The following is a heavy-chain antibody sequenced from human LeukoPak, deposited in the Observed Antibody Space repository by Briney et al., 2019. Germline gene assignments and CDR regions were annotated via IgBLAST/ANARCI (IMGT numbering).Heavy chain of an antibody. CDR1: GYTFTGYY. D-gene: IGHD3-10*01. Sequence: SVKVSCKASGYTFTGYYMHWVRQAPGQGLEWMGRIIPILGIANYAQKFQGRVTITADKSTSTAYMELSSLRSEDTAVYYCASRVSGELYGFDPWGQGTLVTVSS. CDR2: IIPILGIA. CDR3: ASRVSGELYGFDP. V-gene: IGHV1-69*02. J-gene: IGHJ5*02.